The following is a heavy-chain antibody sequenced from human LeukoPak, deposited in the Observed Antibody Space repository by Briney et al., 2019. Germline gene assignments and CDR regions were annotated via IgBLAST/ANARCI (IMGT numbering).Heavy chain of an antibody. D-gene: IGHD2-15*01. CDR1: GFTFSSYG. Sequence: GGSLRLSCAASGFTFSSYGMHWVRQAPGKGLEWVAFIRYDGSNKYYADSVKGRFTISRDNSKNTLYLQMNSMRAEDTAVYYCAKAGGSGGSCYSLGGYWGQGTLVTVSS. CDR3: AKAGGSGGSCYSLGGY. J-gene: IGHJ4*02. CDR2: IRYDGSNK. V-gene: IGHV3-30*02.